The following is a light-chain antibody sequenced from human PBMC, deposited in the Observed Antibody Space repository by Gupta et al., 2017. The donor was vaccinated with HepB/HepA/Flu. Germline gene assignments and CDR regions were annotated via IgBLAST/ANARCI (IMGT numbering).Light chain of an antibody. V-gene: IGLV1-44*01. J-gene: IGLJ1*01. CDR1: SSKIGSNN. Sequence: HSVLTQPPSASGTPGQRVTISCSGSSSKIGSNNVNWYQQRPATAPNLLMYSNNRRRSGVPDRFSGSKYATSASLTISGLQAEDEADYYCAAWDDSRNGHVFGTGTKITVL. CDR2: SNN. CDR3: AAWDDSRNGHV.